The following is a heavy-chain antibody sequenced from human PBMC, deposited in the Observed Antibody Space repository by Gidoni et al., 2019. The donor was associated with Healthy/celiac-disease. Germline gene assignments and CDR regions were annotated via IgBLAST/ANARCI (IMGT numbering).Heavy chain of an antibody. CDR3: ARGPEQWLVRFDY. D-gene: IGHD6-19*01. J-gene: IGHJ4*02. Sequence: VQLVQSGADVKTPGSSVKVSCQASGGTFSSYAISWVRQAPGQGLEWMGGIIPIVGTANYAQKFQGRVTITADESTSTAYMGLSSLRSEDTAVYYCARGPEQWLVRFDYWGQGTLVTVSS. CDR1: GGTFSSYA. V-gene: IGHV1-69*01. CDR2: IIPIVGTA.